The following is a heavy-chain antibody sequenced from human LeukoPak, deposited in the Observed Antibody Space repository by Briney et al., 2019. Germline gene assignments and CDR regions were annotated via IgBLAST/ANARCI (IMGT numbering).Heavy chain of an antibody. CDR1: GFTFSSYW. Sequence: GGSLRLSCAASGFTFSSYWMNWVRQAPGKGLEWVANIKQDGSEKYYVDSVKGRFTISRDNAKNSLYLQMNSLAAEDTAVYYCARIGFYSSWYFDYWGQGTLVTVSS. CDR3: ARIGFYSSWYFDY. V-gene: IGHV3-7*01. D-gene: IGHD6-6*01. J-gene: IGHJ4*02. CDR2: IKQDGSEK.